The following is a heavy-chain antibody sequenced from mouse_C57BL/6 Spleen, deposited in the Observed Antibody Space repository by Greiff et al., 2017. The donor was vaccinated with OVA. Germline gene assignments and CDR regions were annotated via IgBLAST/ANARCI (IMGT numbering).Heavy chain of an antibody. CDR3: ARGSAHYFDY. Sequence: EVQGVASGGGLVKPGGSLKLSCAASGFTFSDYGMHWVRQAPEKGLAWVAYISSGSCTIYYADTVKGRFTISRDNAKNTLFLQMTSLRSEDTAMYYCARGSAHYFDYWGQGTTLTVSS. J-gene: IGHJ2*01. CDR1: GFTFSDYG. V-gene: IGHV5-17*01. CDR2: ISSGSCTI.